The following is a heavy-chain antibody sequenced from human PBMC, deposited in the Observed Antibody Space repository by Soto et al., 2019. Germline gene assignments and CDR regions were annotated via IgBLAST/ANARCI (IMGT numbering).Heavy chain of an antibody. CDR1: GYTFTSYY. J-gene: IGHJ4*02. V-gene: IGHV1-46*01. Sequence: ASVKVSCKASGYTFTSYYMHWVRQAPGQGLEWMGIINPSGGSTSYAQKFQGRVTMARDTSTSTVYMELSSLRSEDTAVYYCARELVSSSSQTHFDYWGQGTLVTVSS. D-gene: IGHD6-13*01. CDR3: ARELVSSSSQTHFDY. CDR2: INPSGGST.